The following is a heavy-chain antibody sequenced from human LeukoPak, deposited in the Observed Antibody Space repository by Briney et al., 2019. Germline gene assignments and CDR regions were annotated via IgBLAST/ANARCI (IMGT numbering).Heavy chain of an antibody. V-gene: IGHV3-53*01. CDR1: GFTVSRHY. D-gene: IGHD3-22*01. CDR3: ARAPFSADSSATPPAFDI. J-gene: IGHJ3*02. Sequence: GGSLRLSCAASGFTVSRHYMSWVRQAPGKGLEWVSIIYSPGGTYYADSVKGRFIISRDNSKNTIYLQMNSLRVDDTAVYYCARAPFSADSSATPPAFDIWGHGTMVTVSS. CDR2: IYSPGGT.